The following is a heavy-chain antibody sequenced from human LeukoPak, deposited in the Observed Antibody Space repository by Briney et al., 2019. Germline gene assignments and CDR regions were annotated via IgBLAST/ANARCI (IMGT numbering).Heavy chain of an antibody. CDR2: IYYSGST. CDR3: ARDKVGGYGPLDAFDI. CDR1: GGSISSGDYY. V-gene: IGHV4-30-4*08. D-gene: IGHD5-12*01. J-gene: IGHJ3*02. Sequence: PSETLSLTCTVSGGSISSGDYYWSWIRQPPGKGLEWIGYIYYSGSTYYNPSLKSRVTISVDTSKNQFSLELSSVTAADTAVYYCARDKVGGYGPLDAFDIWGQGTMVTVSS.